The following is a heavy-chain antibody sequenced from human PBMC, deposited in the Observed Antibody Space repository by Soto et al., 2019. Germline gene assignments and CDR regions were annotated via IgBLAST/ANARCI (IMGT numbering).Heavy chain of an antibody. D-gene: IGHD3-10*01. Sequence: QVQVVQSGAEVKKPGASVKVSCKASGYTFTSYGISWVRQAPGQGLEWMGWISAYNGNTDYAQKVQGRVTMTTDTSTSTAYMEVRSLRSDDTAVYYCARVGPLYGSGSYYYFDYWGQGTLVTVCS. CDR3: ARVGPLYGSGSYYYFDY. J-gene: IGHJ4*02. CDR1: GYTFTSYG. CDR2: ISAYNGNT. V-gene: IGHV1-18*04.